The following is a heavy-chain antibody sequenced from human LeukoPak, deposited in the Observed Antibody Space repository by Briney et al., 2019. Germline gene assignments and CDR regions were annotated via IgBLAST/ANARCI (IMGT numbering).Heavy chain of an antibody. CDR2: ISSGSTYR. Sequence: PGRSLRLSCAASGFTFSDYSMNWVRQAPGKGLEWVSSISSGSTYRYYADSLKDRFTISRDNAKNSLHLQMNSLTAEDTAVYYCARDPSNRNVGTASFDFWGRGTLVTVSS. CDR3: ARDPSNRNVGTASFDF. CDR1: GFTFSDYS. D-gene: IGHD2-15*01. J-gene: IGHJ4*02. V-gene: IGHV3-21*01.